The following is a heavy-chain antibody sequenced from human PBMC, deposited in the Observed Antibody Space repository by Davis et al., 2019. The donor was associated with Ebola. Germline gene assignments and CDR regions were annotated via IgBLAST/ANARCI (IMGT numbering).Heavy chain of an antibody. CDR2: ISGSGGAT. J-gene: IGHJ4*02. Sequence: GESLKISCAASGFPFRSYAMSWVRQAPGKGLEWVSAISGSGGATYFPDSVKARFTLSRDKSKNTLYLQMNSLRAEDTAVYYCAKSGLGVIPTDAGWGQGTLVTVSS. CDR3: AKSGLGVIPTDAG. CDR1: GFPFRSYA. D-gene: IGHD2/OR15-2a*01. V-gene: IGHV3-23*01.